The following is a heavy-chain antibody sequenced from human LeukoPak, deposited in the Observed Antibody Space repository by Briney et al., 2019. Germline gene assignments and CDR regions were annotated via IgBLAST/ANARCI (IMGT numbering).Heavy chain of an antibody. Sequence: GASVKVSCKASGYTFTGYYMHWVRQAPGQGLEWMGWINPNSGGTNYAQKFQGWVTMTRDTSISTAYMELSRLRSDDTAVYYCASPLSDYGGNFDYWGQGTLVTVSS. J-gene: IGHJ4*02. D-gene: IGHD4-23*01. CDR2: INPNSGGT. CDR1: GYTFTGYY. CDR3: ASPLSDYGGNFDY. V-gene: IGHV1-2*04.